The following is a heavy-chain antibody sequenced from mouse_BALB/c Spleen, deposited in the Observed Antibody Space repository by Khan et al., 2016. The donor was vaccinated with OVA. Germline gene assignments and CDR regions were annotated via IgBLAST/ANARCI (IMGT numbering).Heavy chain of an antibody. CDR3: TKGGYSPWFAY. D-gene: IGHD2-3*01. J-gene: IGHJ3*01. V-gene: IGHV14-1*02. CDR1: GFNIKDYY. Sequence: IQLVQSGAELVRPGALVKLSCKGSGFNIKDYYIHWVKQRPEQGLEWIGWIDPENDNTIYDPKFQGKASITADTSSNTAYLQLSSLTSEDTAVYYFTKGGYSPWFAYWGQGTLITVSA. CDR2: IDPENDNT.